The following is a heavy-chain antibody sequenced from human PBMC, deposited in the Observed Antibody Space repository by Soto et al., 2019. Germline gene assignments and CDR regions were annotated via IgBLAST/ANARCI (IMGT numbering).Heavy chain of an antibody. CDR2: INHSGST. V-gene: IGHV4-34*01. CDR3: ASIVAARPTAYYYYGMDV. D-gene: IGHD6-6*01. CDR1: GESFSCYY. Sequence: PSETLSLTCAVYGESFSCYYWSWIRQPPGKGLEWIGEINHSGSTNYNPSLKSRVTISVDTSKNQFSLKLSSVTAADTAVYYCASIVAARPTAYYYYGMDVWGQGTTVTVSS. J-gene: IGHJ6*02.